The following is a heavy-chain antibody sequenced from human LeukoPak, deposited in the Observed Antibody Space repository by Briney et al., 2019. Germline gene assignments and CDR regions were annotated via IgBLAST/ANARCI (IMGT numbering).Heavy chain of an antibody. CDR1: GFTFSHYE. J-gene: IGHJ4*02. CDR3: ARDNARGGYDPYYFDA. D-gene: IGHD5-12*01. CDR2: ISDGGTTT. V-gene: IGHV3-48*03. Sequence: GGSLRLSCAASGFTFSHYEMNWLRQAPGKGLEFVSYISDGGTTTYYADSVRGRFIISRDNAVQSVFLQMNNVRLEDTAVYYCARDNARGGYDPYYFDAWGQGVLVTVSS.